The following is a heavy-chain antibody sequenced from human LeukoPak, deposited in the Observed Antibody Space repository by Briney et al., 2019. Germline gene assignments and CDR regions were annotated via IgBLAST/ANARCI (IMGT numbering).Heavy chain of an antibody. J-gene: IGHJ6*02. V-gene: IGHV3-30*18. D-gene: IGHD1-7*01. Sequence: GGSLRLSCAASGFTFSSYGMHWVRQAPGKGLEWVAVISYDGSNKYYADSVKGRFTISRDNSKNTLYLQMNSLRAEDTAVYHCAKLRLELRASDYGMDVWGQGTTVTVSS. CDR1: GFTFSSYG. CDR2: ISYDGSNK. CDR3: AKLRLELRASDYGMDV.